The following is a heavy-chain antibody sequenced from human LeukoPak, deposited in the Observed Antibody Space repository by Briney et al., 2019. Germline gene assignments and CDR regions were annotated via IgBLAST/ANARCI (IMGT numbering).Heavy chain of an antibody. CDR1: GFTFSTYS. D-gene: IGHD1-26*01. Sequence: GGSLRLSCAASGFTFSTYSMNWVRQAPGKGLEWVSYISGSSSNIYYADSVKGRFTISRDNAKNSLYLQMNSLRAEDTAVYYCAKERYGKDFDYWGQGTLVTVSS. CDR2: ISGSSSNI. V-gene: IGHV3-48*01. CDR3: AKERYGKDFDY. J-gene: IGHJ4*02.